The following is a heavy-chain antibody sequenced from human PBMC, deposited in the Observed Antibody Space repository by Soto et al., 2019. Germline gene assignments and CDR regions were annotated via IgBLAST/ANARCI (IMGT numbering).Heavy chain of an antibody. Sequence: QVQLVESGGGVVQPGRSLRLSCAASGFTFSSYAMHWVRQAPGKGLEWVAVISYDGSNKYYADSVKGRFTISRDNSKNTLYMQMNSLRAEDTAVYYCAGPGIAAAGGYWGQGTLVTVSS. J-gene: IGHJ4*02. V-gene: IGHV3-30-3*01. D-gene: IGHD6-13*01. CDR2: ISYDGSNK. CDR1: GFTFSSYA. CDR3: AGPGIAAAGGY.